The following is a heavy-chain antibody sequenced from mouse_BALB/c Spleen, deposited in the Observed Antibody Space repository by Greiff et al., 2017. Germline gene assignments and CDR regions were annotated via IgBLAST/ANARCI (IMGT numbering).Heavy chain of an antibody. CDR3: ARDDYGSSYSLAY. Sequence: VQRVESGPGLVAPSQSLSITCTVSGFSLTGYGVNWVRQPPGKGLEWLGMIWGDGSTDYNSALKSRLSISKDNSKSQVFLKMNSLQTDDTARYYCARDDYGSSYSLAYWGQGTLVTVSA. J-gene: IGHJ3*01. V-gene: IGHV2-6-7*01. CDR2: IWGDGST. D-gene: IGHD1-1*01. CDR1: GFSLTGYG.